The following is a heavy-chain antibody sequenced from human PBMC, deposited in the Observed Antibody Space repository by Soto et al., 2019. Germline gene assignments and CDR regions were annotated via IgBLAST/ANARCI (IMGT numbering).Heavy chain of an antibody. D-gene: IGHD2-8*01. J-gene: IGHJ2*01. V-gene: IGHV3-13*01. Sequence: EVQLVESGGGLVQPGGSLRLSCAASGFSFSNYDMHWVRQPTGKGLEWVSGLGIAGDTYYPASVAGRFTISRENAKNSLDLQMHSLRVGDTAVYYCAIVRRTDGTWLLGYIDVLGRVTLVTVSS. CDR3: AIVRRTDGTWLLGYIDV. CDR2: LGIAGDT. CDR1: GFSFSNYD.